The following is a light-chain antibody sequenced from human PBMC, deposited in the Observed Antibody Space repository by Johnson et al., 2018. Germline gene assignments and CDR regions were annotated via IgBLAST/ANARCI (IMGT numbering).Light chain of an antibody. CDR3: GTWDSSLSAGNV. CDR2: ENN. Sequence: QSVLTQPPSVSAAPGQKVTISCSGSSSNIGNNYVSWYQQLPGTAPKLLIYENNKRPSGIPDRFPGYKSGQSATLAITGLQTGAEADYYCGTWDSSLSAGNVFGTGTKVTVL. V-gene: IGLV1-51*02. CDR1: SSNIGNNY. J-gene: IGLJ1*01.